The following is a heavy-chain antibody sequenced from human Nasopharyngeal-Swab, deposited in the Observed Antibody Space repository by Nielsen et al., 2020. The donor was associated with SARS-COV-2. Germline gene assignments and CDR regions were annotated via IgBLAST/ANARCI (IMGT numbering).Heavy chain of an antibody. CDR1: GGTFSSYA. CDR2: IIIIFGTA. V-gene: IGHV1-69*13. D-gene: IGHD1-14*01. CDR3: ARPALAEPYYSFPGMDV. Sequence: SVKVSCKASGGTFSSYAISWVRQAPGQGLEWMGGIIIIFGTANYAQKFQGRVTITADDSTSTAYMELSSLRSEDTAVYYCARPALAEPYYSFPGMDVWGQGTTVTVS. J-gene: IGHJ6*02.